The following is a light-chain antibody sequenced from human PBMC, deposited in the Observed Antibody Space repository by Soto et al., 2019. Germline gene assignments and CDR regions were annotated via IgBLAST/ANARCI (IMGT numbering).Light chain of an antibody. Sequence: EIVLTQSPGTLSLSPGERATLSCRASQSVSSSYLAWYQQKPGQAPRLLIYGASSRATGIPDRFSGSGSGTYFTLTIRRLEPEDFAVYYCQQYGSSPLFTFGPGTKVDIK. CDR1: QSVSSSY. CDR2: GAS. V-gene: IGKV3-20*01. CDR3: QQYGSSPLFT. J-gene: IGKJ3*01.